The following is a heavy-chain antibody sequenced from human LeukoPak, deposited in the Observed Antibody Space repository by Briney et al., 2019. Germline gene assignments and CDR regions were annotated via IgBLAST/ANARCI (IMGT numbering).Heavy chain of an antibody. D-gene: IGHD3-10*01. V-gene: IGHV3-7*01. CDR2: IKQDESEK. J-gene: IGHJ6*03. CDR3: ARSGIKMVRGLIIKSPYHMDV. CDR1: GFSFGHYW. Sequence: GGSLRLSCAASGFSFGHYWMSWVRQTPGMGLEWVANIKQDESEKYYMDSVKGRFIISRDNAENSLYLQMNSLRAEDTAVYYCARSGIKMVRGLIIKSPYHMDVWGKGTTVTVSS.